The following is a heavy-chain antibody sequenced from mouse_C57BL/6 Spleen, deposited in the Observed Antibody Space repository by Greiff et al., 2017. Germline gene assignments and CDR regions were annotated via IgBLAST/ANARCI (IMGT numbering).Heavy chain of an antibody. J-gene: IGHJ4*01. V-gene: IGHV1-82*01. D-gene: IGHD1-1*01. CDR3: ASPSSLYYAMDY. Sequence: QVQLKQSGPELVKPGASVKISCKASGYAFSSSWMNWVKQRPGKGLEWIGRIYPGDGDTNYNGKFQGKATLTADKSSSTAYMQLSSLTSEDSAVYFCASPSSLYYAMDYWGQGTSVTVSS. CDR1: GYAFSSSW. CDR2: IYPGDGDT.